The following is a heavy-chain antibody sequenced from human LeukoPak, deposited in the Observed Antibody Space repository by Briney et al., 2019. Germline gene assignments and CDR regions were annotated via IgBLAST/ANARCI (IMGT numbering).Heavy chain of an antibody. CDR1: GGSISSYY. D-gene: IGHD3-16*01. CDR2: IYYSGST. J-gene: IGHJ3*02. CDR3: ARRPSRGGAFDI. V-gene: IGHV4-59*01. Sequence: PSETLSLTCTVSGGSISSYYWSWIRQPPGKGLEWIGYIYYSGSTNYNPSLKSRVTTSVDTSKNQFSLKLSSVTAADTAVYYCARRPSRGGAFDIWGQGTMVTVSS.